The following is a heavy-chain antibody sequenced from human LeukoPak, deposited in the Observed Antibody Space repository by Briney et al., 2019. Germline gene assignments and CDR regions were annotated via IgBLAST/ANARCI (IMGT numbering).Heavy chain of an antibody. J-gene: IGHJ5*02. V-gene: IGHV3-48*01. Sequence: GGSLRLSCSASGFTLTWHVMHWVRQAPGKGLEWVSYISSSSSTIYYADSVKGRFTISRDNAKNSLYLQMNSLRAEDTAVYYCARGSGSYSFNLLGFDPWGQGTLVTVSS. CDR3: ARGSGSYSFNLLGFDP. CDR1: GFTLTWHV. D-gene: IGHD1-26*01. CDR2: ISSSSSTI.